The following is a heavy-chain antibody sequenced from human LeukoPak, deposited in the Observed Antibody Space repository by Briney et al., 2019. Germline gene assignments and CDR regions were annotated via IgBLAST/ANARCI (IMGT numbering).Heavy chain of an antibody. V-gene: IGHV1-8*02. CDR3: ARKTPIAVAGKGGWFDP. Sequence: ASVKVSCKASGGTFSSYAISWVRQAPGQGLEWMGWMNPNSGNTGYAQKFQGRVTMTRNTSISTAYMELSRLRSDDTAVYYCARKTPIAVAGKGGWFDPWGQGTLVTVSS. D-gene: IGHD6-19*01. CDR2: MNPNSGNT. CDR1: GGTFSSYA. J-gene: IGHJ5*02.